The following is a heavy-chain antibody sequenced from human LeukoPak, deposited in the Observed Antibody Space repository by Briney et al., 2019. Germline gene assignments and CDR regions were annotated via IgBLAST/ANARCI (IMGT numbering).Heavy chain of an antibody. Sequence: TGGSLRLSCAASGFTFSSYAMSWVRQAPGKGLEWVSGISGSGGSTYYADSVKGRLTISRDNSKNTLYLQMNSLRAEDTAVYYCARGSSSGFELDYWGQGTLVTVSS. V-gene: IGHV3-23*01. J-gene: IGHJ4*02. CDR2: ISGSGGST. CDR3: ARGSSSGFELDY. CDR1: GFTFSSYA. D-gene: IGHD6-19*01.